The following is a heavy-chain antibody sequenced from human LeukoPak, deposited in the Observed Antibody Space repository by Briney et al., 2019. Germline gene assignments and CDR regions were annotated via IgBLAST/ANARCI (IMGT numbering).Heavy chain of an antibody. CDR2: IYYSGSS. Sequence: SETLSLTCTVSGGSISSYYWSWIRQPPGKGLEWIGFIYYSGSSNYNPSLESRVTISLDTSKNQFSLKLSSVTAADTAVYYCARHEAAAGTGDAFDIWGQGTMVTVSS. V-gene: IGHV4-59*08. J-gene: IGHJ3*02. D-gene: IGHD6-13*01. CDR1: GGSISSYY. CDR3: ARHEAAAGTGDAFDI.